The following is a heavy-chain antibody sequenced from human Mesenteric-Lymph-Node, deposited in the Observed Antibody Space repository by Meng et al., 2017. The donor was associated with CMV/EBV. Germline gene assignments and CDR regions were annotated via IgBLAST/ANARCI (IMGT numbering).Heavy chain of an antibody. J-gene: IGHJ6*02. CDR2: IYWNDDK. CDR1: GFSLSTSGVG. Sequence: SGPTLVKPTQTRTLTCTFSGFSLSTSGVGVGWIRQPPGKALEWLALIYWNDDKRYSPSLKSRLTITKDTSKNQVVLTMTNMDPVDTATYYCAHNLRTIFGNYGMDVWGQGTTVTVSS. V-gene: IGHV2-5*01. D-gene: IGHD3-3*01. CDR3: AHNLRTIFGNYGMDV.